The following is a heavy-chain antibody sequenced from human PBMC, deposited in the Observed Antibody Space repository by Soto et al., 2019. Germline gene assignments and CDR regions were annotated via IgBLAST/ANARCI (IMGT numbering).Heavy chain of an antibody. V-gene: IGHV3-30-3*01. Sequence: QVQLVESGGGVVQPGRSLRLSCAASGFTFSNYAMHWVRQAPGKGLEWVAGMSYDGSHNYYADSVKGRFTISRDNSKHTLYLQMNSLRAEDTAVYYCARARSGWEQFTDFDYWGQGTLVTVSS. J-gene: IGHJ4*02. CDR2: MSYDGSHN. D-gene: IGHD1-26*01. CDR3: ARARSGWEQFTDFDY. CDR1: GFTFSNYA.